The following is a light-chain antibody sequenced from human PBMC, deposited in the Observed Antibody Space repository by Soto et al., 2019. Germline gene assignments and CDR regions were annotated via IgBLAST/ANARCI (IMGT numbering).Light chain of an antibody. CDR2: TAS. J-gene: IGKJ4*01. CDR3: QKYNTAPLT. V-gene: IGKV1-27*01. Sequence: DFQMTQSPSSLSASVGDRVTITCRASQGISKDLAWFQQKPGKVPKLLIYTASTLQSGVPSRFSGSGSGTRFTLTISSLQPEDVATYYCQKYNTAPLTFGGGTKVEIK. CDR1: QGISKD.